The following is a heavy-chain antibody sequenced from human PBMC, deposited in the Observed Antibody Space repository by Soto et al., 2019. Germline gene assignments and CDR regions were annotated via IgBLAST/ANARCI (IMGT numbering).Heavy chain of an antibody. Sequence: QVQLVQSGAEVKKPGASVKVSCKASGYTFTSYDINWVRQATGQGLEWMGWMNPNSGNTAYAQKFQGRVTMTRDTSISTAYMELSSLRSEDTAVYYCARGQEQWGTNYYYYGMDVWGQGTTVTVSS. J-gene: IGHJ6*02. V-gene: IGHV1-8*01. CDR1: GYTFTSYD. CDR3: ARGQEQWGTNYYYYGMDV. CDR2: MNPNSGNT. D-gene: IGHD1-26*01.